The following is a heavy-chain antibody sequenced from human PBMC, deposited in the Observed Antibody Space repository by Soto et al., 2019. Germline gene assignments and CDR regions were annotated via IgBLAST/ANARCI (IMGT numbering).Heavy chain of an antibody. D-gene: IGHD6-13*01. V-gene: IGHV3-33*01. Sequence: PGGSLRLSCAASGFTFSSNGMHWVRQAPGKGLEWVAVIWYDGSSKYYADSVKGRITISRDNSKNTLYLQMDSLRAEDTAVYYCARGAGNYYYYMDVWGKGTTVTVSS. CDR1: GFTFSSNG. CDR2: IWYDGSSK. CDR3: ARGAGNYYYYMDV. J-gene: IGHJ6*03.